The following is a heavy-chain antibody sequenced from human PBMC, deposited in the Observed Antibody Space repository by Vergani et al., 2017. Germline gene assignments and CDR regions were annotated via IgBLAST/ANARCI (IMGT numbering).Heavy chain of an antibody. J-gene: IGHJ6*03. CDR1: GGSISSGGHY. CDR3: AREWNGGYVDYYYYMDV. Sequence: QVQLQESGPGLVKPSQTLSLTCTVSGGSISSGGHYWSWIRQHPGKGLEWIGYIYYSGNTYYNPSLKSQLTISVDTSKNQFSLKLSSVTAADTAVYYCAREWNGGYVDYYYYMDVWGKGTTVTVSS. V-gene: IGHV4-31*01. D-gene: IGHD5-12*01. CDR2: IYYSGNT.